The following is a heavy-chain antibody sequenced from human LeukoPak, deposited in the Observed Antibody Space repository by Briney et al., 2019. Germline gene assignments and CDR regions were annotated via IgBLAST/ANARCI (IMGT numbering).Heavy chain of an antibody. J-gene: IGHJ6*03. D-gene: IGHD4-23*01. V-gene: IGHV4-34*01. CDR2: INHSGST. CDR1: GGSFSGYY. CDR3: ARVFSVGNNYYYYYMDV. Sequence: SETLSLTCAVYGGSFSGYYWSWIRQPPGKGLEWIGEINHSGSTNYNPSLKSRVTISVDTSKNQFSLKLSSVTAADTAVYYCARVFSVGNNYYYYYMDVWGKGTTVTVSS.